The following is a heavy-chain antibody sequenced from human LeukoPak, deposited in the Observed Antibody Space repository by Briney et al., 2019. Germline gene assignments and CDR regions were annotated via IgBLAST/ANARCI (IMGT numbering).Heavy chain of an antibody. CDR2: INPKSGGT. V-gene: IGHV1-2*02. Sequence: ASVKVSCKASGYTFTGYFIHWVRQAPGQGPEWMGWINPKSGGTDYAQKFKGRVTMTRDTSISTAYMELSRLRSDDTAVYYCASRLNSSGRYYFDYWGQGTLVTVSS. D-gene: IGHD6-19*01. J-gene: IGHJ4*02. CDR1: GYTFTGYF. CDR3: ASRLNSSGRYYFDY.